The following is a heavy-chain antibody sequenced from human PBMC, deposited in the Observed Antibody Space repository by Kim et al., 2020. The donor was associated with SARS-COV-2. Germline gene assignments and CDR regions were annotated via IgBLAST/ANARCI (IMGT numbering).Heavy chain of an antibody. D-gene: IGHD1-26*01. CDR1: GGTFSSYA. J-gene: IGHJ6*02. CDR2: IIPIFGTA. Sequence: SVKVSCKASGGTFSSYAISWVRQAPGQGLEWMGGIIPIFGTANYAQKFQGRVTITADESTSTAYMELSSLRSEDTAVYYCARGWELPPAQYYYYYGMDVWGQGTTVTVSS. V-gene: IGHV1-69*13. CDR3: ARGWELPPAQYYYYYGMDV.